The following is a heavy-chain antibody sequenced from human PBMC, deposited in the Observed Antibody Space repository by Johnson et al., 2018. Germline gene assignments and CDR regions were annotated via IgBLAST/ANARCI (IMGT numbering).Heavy chain of an antibody. D-gene: IGHD2-8*02. V-gene: IGHV3-21*01. Sequence: VQLVQSGGGLVKPGGSXRLSCAASGFTFSSYSMNWVRQAPGKGLEWVSSISSSSRYIYYADSVKGRFTISRDNAKNSLYLQMNSLRAEDTAVYYFSRDGGVCDAFDNWGPGAMVTVSS. CDR3: SRDGGVCDAFDN. CDR2: ISSSSRYI. CDR1: GFTFSSYS. J-gene: IGHJ3*02.